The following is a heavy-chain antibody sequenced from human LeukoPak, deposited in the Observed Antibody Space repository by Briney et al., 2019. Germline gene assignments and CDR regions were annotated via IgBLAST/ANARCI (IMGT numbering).Heavy chain of an antibody. J-gene: IGHJ4*02. Sequence: GGSLRLSCAASGFTFSSYWMHWVRQAPGKGLVWVSRINSDGSSTSYADSVKGRFTISRDNAKNSLYLQMNSLRAEDTAVYYCARTFMPPGIAAAGPYFDYWGQGTLVTVSS. D-gene: IGHD6-13*01. CDR3: ARTFMPPGIAAAGPYFDY. CDR2: INSDGSST. CDR1: GFTFSSYW. V-gene: IGHV3-74*01.